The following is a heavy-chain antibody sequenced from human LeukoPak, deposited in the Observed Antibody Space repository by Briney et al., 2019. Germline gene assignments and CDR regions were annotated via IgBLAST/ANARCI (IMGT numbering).Heavy chain of an antibody. J-gene: IGHJ5*01. CDR1: GFTFNKYG. CDR2: IWNDGSYE. Sequence: PGGSLILSCVASGFTFNKYGIHWVRQAPGKGLERVAVIWNDGSYEYYADSVKGRLAISRDNDKNTVHLQMNSLRAEDTAVYYCARDGSGLAVRGWFDFWGQGTLVTVSS. CDR3: ARDGSGLAVRGWFDF. D-gene: IGHD3-10*01. V-gene: IGHV3-33*01.